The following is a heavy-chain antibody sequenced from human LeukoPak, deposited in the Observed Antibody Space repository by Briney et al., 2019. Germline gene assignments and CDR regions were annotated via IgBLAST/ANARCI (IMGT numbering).Heavy chain of an antibody. Sequence: SSETLSLTCAVYGGSFSGYYWSWIRQPPGKGLEWIGEINHSGSTNYNPSLKSRVTISVDTSKNQFSLKLSSVTAADTAVYYCARLRGVTNIYYYYMDVWGKGTTVTVSS. CDR2: INHSGST. V-gene: IGHV4-34*01. CDR1: GGSFSGYY. CDR3: ARLRGVTNIYYYYMDV. J-gene: IGHJ6*03. D-gene: IGHD3-10*01.